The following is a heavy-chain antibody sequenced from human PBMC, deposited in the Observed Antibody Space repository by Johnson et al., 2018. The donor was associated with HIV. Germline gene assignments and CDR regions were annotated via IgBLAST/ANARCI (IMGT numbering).Heavy chain of an antibody. J-gene: IGHJ3*02. CDR2: IRYDGSYK. D-gene: IGHD3-10*01. V-gene: IGHV3-33*03. Sequence: QVQLVESGGGVVQPGRSLRLSCAASGFTFSSYAMHWVRQAPAKGLEWVSVIRYDGSYKYYADSVKGRLTISRDNSKNTLFVQMNSLRAEETALYYCAIDGFVRDVQGIIIGDAFDIWGQGTMVTVSS. CDR1: GFTFSSYA. CDR3: AIDGFVRDVQGIIIGDAFDI.